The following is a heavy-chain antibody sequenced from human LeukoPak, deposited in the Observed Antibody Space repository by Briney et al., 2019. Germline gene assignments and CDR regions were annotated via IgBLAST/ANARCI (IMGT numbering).Heavy chain of an antibody. CDR1: GGTFSSYA. D-gene: IGHD1-26*01. Sequence: SVKVSCKASGGTFSSYAISWVRQAPGQGLEWMGRIIPILGIANYAQKFQGRVTITADKSTSTAYMELSSLRSEDTAVYYCARGERNAGGDAFDIWGQGTMVTVSS. V-gene: IGHV1-69*04. CDR3: ARGERNAGGDAFDI. J-gene: IGHJ3*02. CDR2: IIPILGIA.